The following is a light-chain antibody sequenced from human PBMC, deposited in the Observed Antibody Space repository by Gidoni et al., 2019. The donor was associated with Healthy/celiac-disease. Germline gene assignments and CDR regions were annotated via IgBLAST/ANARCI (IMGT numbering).Light chain of an antibody. J-gene: IGKJ2*01. CDR3: QQYNNWPYT. CDR2: GAS. CDR1: QSVSSN. Sequence: EIVMTQSPATLSVSPGERATLSCRASQSVSSNFAWYHQKPGQAPRLLIYGASTRATGIPARFSGSVSGTEFTLTSNSLQSEDFAVYYCQQYNNWPYTFGQGTKLEIK. V-gene: IGKV3-15*01.